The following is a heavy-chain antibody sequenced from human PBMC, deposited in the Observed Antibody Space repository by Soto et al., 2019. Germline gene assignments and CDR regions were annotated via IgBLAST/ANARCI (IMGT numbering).Heavy chain of an antibody. CDR3: ATNYYDSSGYQPHFDY. Sequence: ASVKVSCKASGGTFSSYAISWVRQAPGQGLEWMGGIIPIFGTANYAQKFQGRVTITADESTSTAYMELSSLRSEDTAMYYCATNYYDSSGYQPHFDYWGQGTLVTVSS. CDR1: GGTFSSYA. D-gene: IGHD3-22*01. V-gene: IGHV1-69*13. J-gene: IGHJ4*02. CDR2: IIPIFGTA.